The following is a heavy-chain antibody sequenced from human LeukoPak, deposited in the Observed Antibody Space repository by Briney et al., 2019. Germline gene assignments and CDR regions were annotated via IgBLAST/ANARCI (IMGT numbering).Heavy chain of an antibody. D-gene: IGHD4-17*01. CDR3: ARAWTTVATVDY. J-gene: IGHJ4*02. CDR1: GYSISSGYY. Sequence: PSETLSLTCTVSGYSISSGYYWGWIRQPPGKGLEWIGSIYHSGSTYYNPSLKSRVTISVDTSKNQFSLKLSSVTAAGTAVYYCARAWTTVATVDYWGQGTLVTVSS. CDR2: IYHSGST. V-gene: IGHV4-38-2*02.